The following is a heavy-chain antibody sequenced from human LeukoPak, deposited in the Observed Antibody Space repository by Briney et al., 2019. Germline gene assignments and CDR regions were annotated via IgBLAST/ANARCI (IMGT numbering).Heavy chain of an antibody. CDR2: IYTSGST. CDR3: ARDDFWSGYLDAFDI. V-gene: IGHV4-61*02. Sequence: PSETLSLTCTVSGGSISSGSYYWSWIRQPAGKGLEWIGRIYTSGSTNYNPSLKSRVTISVDTSKNQFSLKLSSVTAADTAVYYCARDDFWSGYLDAFDIWGQGTMVTVSS. D-gene: IGHD3-3*01. J-gene: IGHJ3*02. CDR1: GGSISSGSYY.